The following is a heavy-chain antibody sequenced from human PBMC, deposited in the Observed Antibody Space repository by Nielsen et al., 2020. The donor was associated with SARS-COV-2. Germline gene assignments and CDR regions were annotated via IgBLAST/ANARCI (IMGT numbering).Heavy chain of an antibody. Sequence: GGSLRLSCAASGFTFSSYGMHWVRQAPGKGLEWVAVIWYDGSNKYYADSVKGRFTISRDNSKNTLYLQMNSLRAEDTAVYYCAKDADYYDSSGLDYWGQGTLVTVSS. V-gene: IGHV3-30*02. D-gene: IGHD3-22*01. CDR2: IWYDGSNK. J-gene: IGHJ4*02. CDR3: AKDADYYDSSGLDY. CDR1: GFTFSSYG.